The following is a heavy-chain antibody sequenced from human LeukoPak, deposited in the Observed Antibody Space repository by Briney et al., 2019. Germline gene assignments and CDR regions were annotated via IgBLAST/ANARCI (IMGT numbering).Heavy chain of an antibody. D-gene: IGHD5-12*01. Sequence: PGGSLRLSCAASGFTFDDYGMSWVRQAPGNGLEWVSGINWNGGSTCYADSVKGRFTISRDNAKNSLYLQMNSLRAEDTAVYYCAAAIYSGYDYTRNGAGGTRGFDPWGQGTLVTVSS. J-gene: IGHJ5*02. CDR1: GFTFDDYG. CDR3: AAAIYSGYDYTRNGAGGTRGFDP. CDR2: INWNGGST. V-gene: IGHV3-20*04.